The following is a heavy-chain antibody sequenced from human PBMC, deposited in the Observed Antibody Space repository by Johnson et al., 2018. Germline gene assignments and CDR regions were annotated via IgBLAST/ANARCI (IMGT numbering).Heavy chain of an antibody. V-gene: IGHV3-7*01. CDR2: IKQDESEK. D-gene: IGHD6-19*01. CDR3: APVIAVPGTLDFQH. CDR1: GFNFSDYW. J-gene: IGHJ1*01. Sequence: VQLVQSGGGLVQPWGSLRLSCAASGFNFSDYWMTWVRQAPGKGLEWVANIKQDESEKYFVDSVKGRFTISRDNSKNTLYLQMNSLRAEDTAVYYCAPVIAVPGTLDFQHWGQGTLVIVSS.